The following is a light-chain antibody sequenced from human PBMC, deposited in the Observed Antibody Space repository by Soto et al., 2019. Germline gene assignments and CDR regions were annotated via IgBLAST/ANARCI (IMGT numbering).Light chain of an antibody. CDR3: QQSYSAPYT. Sequence: DIQMTQSPSSLSATVGDRVTITCRASQSISSYLNWYQQKPGKAPYLLIHAASTLQSGVPSSFTGSGSGTDFTLTISSVQPEDFATYYCQQSYSAPYTFGLGTKLEIK. V-gene: IGKV1-39*01. J-gene: IGKJ2*01. CDR1: QSISSY. CDR2: AAS.